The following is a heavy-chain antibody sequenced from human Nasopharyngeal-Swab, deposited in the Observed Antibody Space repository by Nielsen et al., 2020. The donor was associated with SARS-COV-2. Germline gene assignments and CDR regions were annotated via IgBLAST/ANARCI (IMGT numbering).Heavy chain of an antibody. D-gene: IGHD3-10*01. V-gene: IGHV3-23*01. CDR1: GFTFNIYA. Sequence: GESLKISCAASGFTFNIYAMAWVRRAPGRGLAWVSAISASGGSTYYRNSVKGRFSTSRDNSKNTLFLQMNNQTVDETALYYCAKDDVVRGDAFDFWGQGTMVTVSS. CDR2: ISASGGST. CDR3: AKDDVVRGDAFDF. J-gene: IGHJ3*01.